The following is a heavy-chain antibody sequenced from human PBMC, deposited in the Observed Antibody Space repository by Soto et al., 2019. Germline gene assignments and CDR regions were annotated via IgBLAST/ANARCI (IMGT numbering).Heavy chain of an antibody. V-gene: IGHV5-51*01. D-gene: IGHD2-15*01. CDR1: GYDFTSHW. Sequence: GESLKISCRASGYDFTSHWHGWARQMPGKGLEWMGIVHAGDSDSRYSPPFQGQVTISADKSINTAYLQWSSLKASDTATYYCARSSCSGDSCFQYYYYGFDVWGQGTTVTVSS. CDR2: VHAGDSDS. CDR3: ARSSCSGDSCFQYYYYGFDV. J-gene: IGHJ6*02.